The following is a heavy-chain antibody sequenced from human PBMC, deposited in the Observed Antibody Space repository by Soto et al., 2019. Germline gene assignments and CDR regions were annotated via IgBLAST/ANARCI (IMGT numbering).Heavy chain of an antibody. J-gene: IGHJ4*02. D-gene: IGHD2-21*01. Sequence: GGSLRLSCTASGFPFGSYALSWVRQAPGKGLEWVSSISGGGGDTHYAVSVKGRFTISRDNSRNTLYLQMSSLRADDTAIYYCAKDPSFQLVGRLYEIFDSWGQGALVTVSS. V-gene: IGHV3-23*01. CDR2: ISGGGGDT. CDR1: GFPFGSYA. CDR3: AKDPSFQLVGRLYEIFDS.